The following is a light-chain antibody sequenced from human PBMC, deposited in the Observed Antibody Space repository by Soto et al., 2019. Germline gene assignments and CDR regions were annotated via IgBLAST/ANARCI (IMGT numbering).Light chain of an antibody. J-gene: IGKJ2*01. CDR1: QSLLYGGNDRNH. CDR3: QQYYTTPQT. V-gene: IGKV4-1*01. Sequence: DIVMTQSPDSLAVSLGERATIDCKSSQSLLYGGNDRNHLAWYQHKPGQSPKLIMYWASTREAGVPDRFSGSGSGTHFTLTISSLQAEDVAVYYCQQYYTTPQTFGQGTKLEIK. CDR2: WAS.